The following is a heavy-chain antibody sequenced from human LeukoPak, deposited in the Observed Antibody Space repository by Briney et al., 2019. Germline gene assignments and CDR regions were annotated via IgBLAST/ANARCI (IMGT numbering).Heavy chain of an antibody. V-gene: IGHV3-7*01. D-gene: IGHD6-19*01. J-gene: IGHJ5*02. CDR3: VRQAGVS. CDR2: IKGDGSEK. CDR1: GFSITNYW. Sequence: GGSLRLSCAVSGFSITNYWMTWVRQAPGKGLEWVANIKGDGSEKYYVDSVKGRFTISRDNDKNYLYLLMNSLRDEDTAVYYCVRQAGVSWGQGTLVTVSS.